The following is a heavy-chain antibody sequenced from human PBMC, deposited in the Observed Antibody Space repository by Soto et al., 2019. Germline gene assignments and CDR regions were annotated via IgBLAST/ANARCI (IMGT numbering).Heavy chain of an antibody. CDR1: GFTFSSYG. J-gene: IGHJ6*02. CDR3: AKVGRYSSSWSDYYYYGMDV. CDR2: ISYDGSNK. D-gene: IGHD6-13*01. V-gene: IGHV3-30*18. Sequence: GGSLRLSCAASGFTFSSYGMHWVRQAPGKGLEWVAVISYDGSNKYYADSVKGRFTISRDNSKNTLYLQMNSLRAEDTAVYYCAKVGRYSSSWSDYYYYGMDVWGQGTTVTVSS.